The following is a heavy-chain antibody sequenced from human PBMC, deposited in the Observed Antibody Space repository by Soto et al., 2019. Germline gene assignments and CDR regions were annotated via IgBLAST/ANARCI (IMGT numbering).Heavy chain of an antibody. CDR1: GFTFSSYS. CDR2: ISSSSSYI. Sequence: EVQLVESGGGLVKPGGSLRLSCAASGFTFSSYSMNWVRQAPGKGLEWVSSISSSSSYIYYADSVKGRFTISRDNAKNSLYLQMNSLRAEDTAVYYCASLCSGGSCYLDAFDIWGQGTMVTVSS. CDR3: ASLCSGGSCYLDAFDI. V-gene: IGHV3-21*01. J-gene: IGHJ3*02. D-gene: IGHD2-15*01.